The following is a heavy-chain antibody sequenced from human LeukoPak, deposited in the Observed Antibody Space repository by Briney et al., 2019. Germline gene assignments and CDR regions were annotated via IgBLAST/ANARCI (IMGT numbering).Heavy chain of an antibody. CDR1: GFTFSTYI. CDR2: ISSSSSYI. J-gene: IGHJ4*02. V-gene: IGHV3-21*05. Sequence: PGGSLRLSCAASGFTFSTYIMNWVRQAPGKGLEWVSYISSSSSYIYHADSVKGRFTISRDNAKNSLYLQMNSLRAEDTAVYYCARSIAVAASNDYWGQGTLVTVSS. D-gene: IGHD6-19*01. CDR3: ARSIAVAASNDY.